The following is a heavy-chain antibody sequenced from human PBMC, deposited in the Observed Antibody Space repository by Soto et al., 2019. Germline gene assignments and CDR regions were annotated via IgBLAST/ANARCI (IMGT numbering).Heavy chain of an antibody. J-gene: IGHJ6*02. CDR1: GYTLTELS. D-gene: IGHD2-15*01. CDR2: FDPEDGET. CDR3: ATHPVAPYYYYMDV. Sequence: EASVKVSCKVSGYTLTELSMHWVRQAPGKGLEWMGGFDPEDGETIYAQKFQGRVTMTEDTSTDTAYMELSSLRSEDTAVYYCATHPVAPYYYYMDVWGQGTTVTVSS. V-gene: IGHV1-24*01.